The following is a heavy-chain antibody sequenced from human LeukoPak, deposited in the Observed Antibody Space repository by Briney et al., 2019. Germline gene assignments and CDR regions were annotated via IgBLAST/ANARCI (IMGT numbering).Heavy chain of an antibody. CDR1: GFTFSGSA. J-gene: IGHJ5*02. CDR2: IRSKANSYAT. D-gene: IGHD3-22*01. V-gene: IGHV3-73*01. Sequence: GGSLKLSCAASGFTFSGSAMHWVRQASGKGLEWVGRIRSKANSYATAYAASVKGRFTISRDDSKNTAYLQMNSLKTEDTAVYYCTRHRYYYDSSGYYGNWFDPWGQGTLVTVSS. CDR3: TRHRYYYDSSGYYGNWFDP.